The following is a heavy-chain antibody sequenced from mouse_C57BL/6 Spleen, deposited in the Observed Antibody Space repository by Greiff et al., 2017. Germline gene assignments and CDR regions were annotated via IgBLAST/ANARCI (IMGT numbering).Heavy chain of an antibody. D-gene: IGHD1-1*01. J-gene: IGHJ2*01. Sequence: EVKLMESGGGLVKPGGSLKLSCAASGFTFSDYGMHWVRQAPEKGLEWVAYISSGSSTIYYADTVKGRFTISRDNAKNTLFLQMTSLRSEDTAMYYCATAVVGPFDYWGQGTTLTVSS. V-gene: IGHV5-17*01. CDR3: ATAVVGPFDY. CDR2: ISSGSSTI. CDR1: GFTFSDYG.